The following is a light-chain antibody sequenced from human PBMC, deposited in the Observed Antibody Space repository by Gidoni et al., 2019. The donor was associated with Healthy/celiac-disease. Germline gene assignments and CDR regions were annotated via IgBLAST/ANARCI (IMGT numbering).Light chain of an antibody. CDR2: QDT. J-gene: IGLJ1*01. CDR1: KLEEKY. Sequence: SSELTQAPSVSVSPGQTATITCSGDKLEEKYVCWYQVKPGQSPVLVIYQDTKRPSGIPERFSASNSGNTATLTVSGTQAMDEADYFCQAWDSSTAVFGTGTKVTVL. CDR3: QAWDSSTAV. V-gene: IGLV3-1*01.